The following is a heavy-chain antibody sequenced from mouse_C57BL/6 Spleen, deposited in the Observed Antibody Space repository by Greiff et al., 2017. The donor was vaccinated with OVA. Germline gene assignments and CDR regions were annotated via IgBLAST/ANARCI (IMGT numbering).Heavy chain of an antibody. J-gene: IGHJ3*01. D-gene: IGHD2-3*01. CDR3: ARGDGGAWFAY. V-gene: IGHV1-64*01. Sequence: VQLQQPGAELVKPGASVKLSCKASGSTFTSYWMHWVKQRPGQGLAWIGMIHPNSGSTNYNEKFKSKATLTVDKSSSTAYMHLSSLTSEDSAGDYCARGDGGAWFAYWGQGTLVTVSA. CDR2: IHPNSGST. CDR1: GSTFTSYW.